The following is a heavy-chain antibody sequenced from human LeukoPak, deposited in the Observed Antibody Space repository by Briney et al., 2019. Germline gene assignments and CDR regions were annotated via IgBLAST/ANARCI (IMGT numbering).Heavy chain of an antibody. J-gene: IGHJ3*01. D-gene: IGHD3-10*01. V-gene: IGHV4-4*02. CDR3: ARGMWFDTLFSAFDV. Sequence: SETLSLTCSVSGDSISSRNWWTWVRQTPEKGLEWIGENFHTGSTNYNPSVEGRVTISIDKSRNHFSLMLTSVTAADTALYYCARGMWFDTLFSAFDVWGQGTMVSVSS. CDR2: NFHTGST. CDR1: GDSISSRNW.